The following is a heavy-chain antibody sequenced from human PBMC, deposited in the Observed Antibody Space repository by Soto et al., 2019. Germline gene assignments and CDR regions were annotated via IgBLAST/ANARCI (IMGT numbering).Heavy chain of an antibody. CDR2: ISSSSGHI. Sequence: VGSLRLSCAASGFTFSSYSMNWVRQAPGKGLEWVSSISSSSGHIYYADSLKGRFTISRDNAKNSLYLQMNSLRAEDTAVYYCTRHWLATREFDYWGQGTLVTVSS. CDR3: TRHWLATREFDY. CDR1: GFTFSSYS. V-gene: IGHV3-21*01. J-gene: IGHJ4*02. D-gene: IGHD1-26*01.